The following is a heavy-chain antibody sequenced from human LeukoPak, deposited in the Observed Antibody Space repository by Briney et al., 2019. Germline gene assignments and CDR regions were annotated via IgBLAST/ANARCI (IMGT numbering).Heavy chain of an antibody. CDR2: ISAYNGNT. D-gene: IGHD3-22*01. V-gene: IGHV1-18*01. CDR1: GYTFTSYG. CDR3: ARTPSYYYDSGGYYFDY. J-gene: IGHJ4*02. Sequence: ASVKVSCKASGYTFTSYGISWARQAPGQGLEWMGWISAYNGNTNYAQKLQGRVTMTTDTSTSTAYMELRSLRSDDTAVYYCARTPSYYYDSGGYYFDYWGQGTLVTVSS.